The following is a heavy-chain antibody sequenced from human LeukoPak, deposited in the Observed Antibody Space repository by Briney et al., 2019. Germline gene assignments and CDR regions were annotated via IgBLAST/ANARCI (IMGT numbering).Heavy chain of an antibody. CDR2: IYYSGST. J-gene: IGHJ4*02. Sequence: SETLSLTCTVSGGSISSGGYYWSWIRQHPGKGLEWIGYIYYSGSTYYNPSLKSRVTISVDTSKNQFSLKLSSVTAADTAVYYCARFGRSIVGATSGFVDYWGQGTLVTVSS. CDR3: ARFGRSIVGATSGFVDY. V-gene: IGHV4-31*03. D-gene: IGHD1-26*01. CDR1: GGSISSGGYY.